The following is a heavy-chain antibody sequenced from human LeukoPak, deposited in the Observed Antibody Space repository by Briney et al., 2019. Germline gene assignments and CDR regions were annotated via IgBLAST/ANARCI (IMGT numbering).Heavy chain of an antibody. V-gene: IGHV3-33*01. D-gene: IGHD3-10*01. CDR3: VRGIYGSGTYYFDY. Sequence: GNSLRLSCAASGFIFSNYGMHWVRQAPGKGLEWVAIICSDGSNKYYADSVKGRFTISRDNSKNTLYLQMNSLRAEDTAVYYCVRGIYGSGTYYFDYWGQGTLVTVSS. CDR1: GFIFSNYG. J-gene: IGHJ4*02. CDR2: ICSDGSNK.